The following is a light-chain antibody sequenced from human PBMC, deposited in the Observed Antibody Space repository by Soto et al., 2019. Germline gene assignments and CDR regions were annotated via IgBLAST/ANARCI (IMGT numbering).Light chain of an antibody. J-gene: IGKJ1*01. Sequence: DIQMTQSPSSLSASVGDRVTITCRAGQTVTDYLNWYQHKPGKAPKLLIYSASTLQSGVPSRFSGSGSGTDFTLTITSLQPNDLGTYYCQQYIGLWTFGQGTKVDLK. CDR1: QTVTDY. V-gene: IGKV1-39*01. CDR2: SAS. CDR3: QQYIGLWT.